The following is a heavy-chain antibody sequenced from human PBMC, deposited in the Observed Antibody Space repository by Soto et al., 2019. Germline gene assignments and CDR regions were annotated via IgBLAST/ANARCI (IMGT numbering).Heavy chain of an antibody. V-gene: IGHV3-74*01. J-gene: IGHJ4*02. CDR1: XXXXXXYW. CDR3: ARALDSLVPTAF. Sequence: EVQLVESGGGLVQXGGSLXXXCAXXXXXXXXYWMYWVRQGPGKGLAWVSRINGDGTYTSSADSVKGRFAISRDNAKNTLYLQMNSLRPEDTAVYYCARALDSLVPTAFWGQGTLVTVSS. D-gene: IGHD2-2*01. CDR2: INGDGTYT.